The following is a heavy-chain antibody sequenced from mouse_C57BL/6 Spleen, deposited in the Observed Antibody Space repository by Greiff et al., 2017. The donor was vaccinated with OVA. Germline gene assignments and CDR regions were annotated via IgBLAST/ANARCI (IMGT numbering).Heavy chain of an antibody. J-gene: IGHJ2*01. CDR2: ISYDGSN. Sequence: DVKLQESGPGLVKPSQSLSLTCSVTGYSITSGYYWNWIRQFPGNKLEWMGYISYDGSNNYNPSLKNPISITRDTSKNQFFLKLNSVTTEDTATYYCALRLREDYFDYWGQGTTLTVSS. CDR3: ALRLREDYFDY. D-gene: IGHD2-4*01. CDR1: GYSITSGYY. V-gene: IGHV3-6*01.